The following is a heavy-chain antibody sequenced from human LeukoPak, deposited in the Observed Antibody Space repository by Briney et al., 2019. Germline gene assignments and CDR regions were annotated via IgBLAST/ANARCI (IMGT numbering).Heavy chain of an antibody. J-gene: IGHJ4*02. V-gene: IGHV3-7*01. CDR1: GFTFSSYA. D-gene: IGHD3-10*01. CDR2: IKQDGSEK. CDR3: ARDPTLWFRELLKASPEYYFDY. Sequence: GGSLRLSCAASGFTFSSYAMSWVRQAPGKGLEWVANIKQDGSEKYYVDSVKGRFTISRDNAKNSLYLQMNSLRAEDTAVYYCARDPTLWFRELLKASPEYYFDYWGQGTLVTVSS.